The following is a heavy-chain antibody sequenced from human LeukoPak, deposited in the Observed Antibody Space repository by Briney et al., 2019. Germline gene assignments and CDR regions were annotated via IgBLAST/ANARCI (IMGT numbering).Heavy chain of an antibody. D-gene: IGHD2-2*01. CDR3: ARDHCISSGCYEYYYYGMDV. CDR1: GYTFTDYY. Sequence: GASVKVSCKASGYTFTDYYIQWVRQAPGQGLEWMGWINPKSGGTNSAQKFQGRVTMTRDTSVSTAYMELSRLRSDDTAVYYCARDHCISSGCYEYYYYGMDVWGQGTTVTVSS. V-gene: IGHV1-2*02. CDR2: INPKSGGT. J-gene: IGHJ6*02.